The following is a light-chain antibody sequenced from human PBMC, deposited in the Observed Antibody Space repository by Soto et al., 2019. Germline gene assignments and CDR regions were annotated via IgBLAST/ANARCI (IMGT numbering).Light chain of an antibody. Sequence: IHMTQSASSLSASLGDRVTITCQAIQDISNYLNWYQQKPGKAPKLLIYDASNLETGVPSRFSGSGYGTDFIFTISILQAEYIASYYWQQYNNPPLTFGGGTKVDIK. CDR1: QDISNY. CDR2: DAS. V-gene: IGKV1-33*01. CDR3: QQYNNPPLT. J-gene: IGKJ4*01.